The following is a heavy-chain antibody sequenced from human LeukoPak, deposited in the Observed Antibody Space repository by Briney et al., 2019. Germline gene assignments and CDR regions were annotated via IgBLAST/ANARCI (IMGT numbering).Heavy chain of an antibody. J-gene: IGHJ4*02. D-gene: IGHD3-22*01. Sequence: PSGTLSLTCTVSGGSISSGGYYWSWIRQHPGKGLEWIGYIYYSGSTYYNPSLKSRVTISVDTSKNQFSLKLSSVTAADTAVYYCAREYYYDSSGYYSVWGQGTLVTVSS. CDR1: GGSISSGGYY. V-gene: IGHV4-31*03. CDR2: IYYSGST. CDR3: AREYYYDSSGYYSV.